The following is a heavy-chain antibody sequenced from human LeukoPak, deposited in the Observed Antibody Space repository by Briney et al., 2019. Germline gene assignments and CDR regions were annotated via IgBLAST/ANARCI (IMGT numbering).Heavy chain of an antibody. J-gene: IGHJ5*02. CDR3: ARGTTIAAVDP. V-gene: IGHV3-48*04. CDR2: ISSSSSTI. Sequence: GGSLRLSGAASGFTFSSYSMNWVRQAPGKGLEWVSYISSSSSTIYYADSVKGRFTIARDNGKNSLYLQMNSLRAEDTAVYYCARGTTIAAVDPWGQGTMVTVSS. D-gene: IGHD6-13*01. CDR1: GFTFSSYS.